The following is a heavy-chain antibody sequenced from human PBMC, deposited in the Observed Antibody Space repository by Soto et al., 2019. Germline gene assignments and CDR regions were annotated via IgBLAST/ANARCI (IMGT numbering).Heavy chain of an antibody. J-gene: IGHJ4*02. CDR2: ISGSGGST. V-gene: IGHV3-23*01. D-gene: IGHD3-9*01. CDR3: AKQVPQLRYFDWLSVYFDY. CDR1: GFTFSSYA. Sequence: PGGSLRLSCAASGFTFSSYAMSWVRQAPGKGLEWVSAISGSGGSTYYADSVKGRFTISRGNSKNTLYLQMNSLRAEDTAVYYCAKQVPQLRYFDWLSVYFDYWGQGTLVTVSS.